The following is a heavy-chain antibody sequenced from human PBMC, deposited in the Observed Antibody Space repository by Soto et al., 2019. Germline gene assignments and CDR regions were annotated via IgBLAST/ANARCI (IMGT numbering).Heavy chain of an antibody. CDR2: ISSSGSTI. Sequence: AGGSLRVWCAASGGTFGDYDMSWIRQAPGKGLEWVSYISSSGSTIYSADSVKGRFTISRENAKNSLYLQMNSLRAEDTAVYSCASGRQQLHGMAVRRQGTTVPVSS. V-gene: IGHV3-11*01. CDR1: GGTFGDYD. CDR3: ASGRQQLHGMAV. J-gene: IGHJ6*02. D-gene: IGHD6-13*01.